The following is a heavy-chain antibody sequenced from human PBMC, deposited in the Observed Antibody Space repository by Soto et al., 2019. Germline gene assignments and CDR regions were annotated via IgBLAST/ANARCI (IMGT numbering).Heavy chain of an antibody. D-gene: IGHD3-3*01. CDR3: ARPVYDFWSGYSPGAFDI. CDR1: GYTFTSYG. J-gene: IGHJ3*02. CDR2: SSAYNGNT. Sequence: QVQLVQSGAEVKKPGASVKVSCKASGYTFTSYGISWVRQAPGQGLEWMGWSSAYNGNTNYAQKLQGRVNMTTDTSTSTAYMELRSLRSDDTAVYYCARPVYDFWSGYSPGAFDIWGQGTMVTVSS. V-gene: IGHV1-18*01.